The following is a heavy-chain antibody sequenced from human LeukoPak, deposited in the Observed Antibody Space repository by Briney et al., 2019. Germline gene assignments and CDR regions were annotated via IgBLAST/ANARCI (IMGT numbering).Heavy chain of an antibody. D-gene: IGHD6-19*01. CDR1: GFTFSNYA. CDR3: ARRSGIAVAGAFDY. Sequence: GGSLRLSCAASGFTFSNYAMRWVRQAPGKGLEWVSGISGSGDSTYYADSVKGRFTISRDNSKNTLYLQMNSLRAEDTAVYYCARRSGIAVAGAFDYWGQGTLVTVAS. J-gene: IGHJ4*02. CDR2: ISGSGDST. V-gene: IGHV3-23*01.